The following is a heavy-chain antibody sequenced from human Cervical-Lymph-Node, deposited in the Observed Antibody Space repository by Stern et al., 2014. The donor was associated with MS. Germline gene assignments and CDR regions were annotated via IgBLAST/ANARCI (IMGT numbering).Heavy chain of an antibody. CDR2: IYYSGAT. CDR1: GGSINNGDYY. D-gene: IGHD1-1*01. CDR3: ARELSGMYGMDV. Sequence: VQLVESGPGLVKPSQTLSLTCTVSGGSINNGDYYWSWVRQHPGTGLEWLGYIYYSGATYYNPSLKGRLTISVDTSKRHFSLKLTSVTAADTAVYYCARELSGMYGMDVWGQGTTVTVSS. J-gene: IGHJ6*02. V-gene: IGHV4-31*03.